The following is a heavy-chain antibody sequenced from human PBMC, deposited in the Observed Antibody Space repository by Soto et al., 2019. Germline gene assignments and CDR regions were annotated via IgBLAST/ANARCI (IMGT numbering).Heavy chain of an antibody. V-gene: IGHV4-30-4*01. J-gene: IGHJ4*02. CDR3: ARVPSGDKVDY. CDR2: IYDGGST. Sequence: QVQLQESGPGLVKPSQTLSLTCTVSGDSISTVNYCWSWIRQPPDKGLEWIGHIYDGGSTYNNPSPTSRVTITVDTSKNQSSRQLRSVSAADTAAYYCARVPSGDKVDYWGQGTLCTVSS. D-gene: IGHD7-27*01. CDR1: GDSISTVNYC.